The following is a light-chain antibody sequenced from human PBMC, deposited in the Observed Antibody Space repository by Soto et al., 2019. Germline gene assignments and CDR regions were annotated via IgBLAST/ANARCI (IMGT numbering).Light chain of an antibody. CDR3: ETWDSNTRV. J-gene: IGLJ1*01. V-gene: IGLV4-60*02. Sequence: QLVLTQSSSASASLGSSVKLTCTLSSGHRSYIIAWHQQQPGKAPRYLMKLEGSGSYNKGSGAPDRFSGSSSGADRYLTISNLQFEDEADYYCETWDSNTRVFGTGTKLTVL. CDR1: SGHRSYI. CDR2: LEGSGSY.